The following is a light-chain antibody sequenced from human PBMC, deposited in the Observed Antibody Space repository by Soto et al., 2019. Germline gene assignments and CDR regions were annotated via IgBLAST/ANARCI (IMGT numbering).Light chain of an antibody. CDR2: GPS. J-gene: IGKJ5*01. V-gene: IGKV3D-20*02. CDR1: ESLSPHS. Sequence: EFVLTQSPGTLSLSPGERATLSCRASESLSPHSIAWYQQKPGQDPRLLIYGPSGRATGIPGRFSGSGSGTEFNLIISSLQSEDFAVYYCQQRSNWPDAFGQGTRVEIK. CDR3: QQRSNWPDA.